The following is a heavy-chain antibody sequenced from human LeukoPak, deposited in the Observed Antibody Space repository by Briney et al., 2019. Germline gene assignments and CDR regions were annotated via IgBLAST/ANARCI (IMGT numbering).Heavy chain of an antibody. Sequence: GGSLRLSCAASGFTFSSNAMSWVRQAPGKGLEWVSTISGSGDSTFYADSVKGRFTISRDNSKNTLYLQMNSLRAEDTAVYYCAKASSGWYTFEYWGQGALVTVSS. CDR3: AKASSGWYTFEY. CDR2: ISGSGDST. V-gene: IGHV3-23*01. D-gene: IGHD6-19*01. J-gene: IGHJ4*02. CDR1: GFTFSSNA.